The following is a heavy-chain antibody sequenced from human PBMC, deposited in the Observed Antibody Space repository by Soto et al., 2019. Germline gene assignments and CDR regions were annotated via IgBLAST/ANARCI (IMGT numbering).Heavy chain of an antibody. V-gene: IGHV4-61*05. CDR2: IYYSGST. CDR3: ARQFLRRPFGRLFVTAFDS. Sequence: SEMLSLTCIVSGDSISSKDFYWSWIRQPPGKGLEWIGFIYYSGSTDYNPSLKSRASVSIDTSKNQFSLNLTSVTAADTAVYYCARQFLRRPFGRLFVTAFDSWGQGSQVTVSS. J-gene: IGHJ4*02. D-gene: IGHD3-16*02. CDR1: GDSISSKDFY.